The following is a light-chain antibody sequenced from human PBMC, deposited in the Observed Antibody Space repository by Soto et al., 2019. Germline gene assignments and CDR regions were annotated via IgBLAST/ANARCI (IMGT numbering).Light chain of an antibody. Sequence: QSVLTQPASVSGSPGQSIAITCTGTSSDVGGYNYVSWYQQHPGKAPKLMIYDVSNRPSGVSNRFSGSKSGNTASLTISGLQAEDEGDYYCSSYTSRSTMVLFGGGTKLTVL. V-gene: IGLV2-14*03. CDR3: SSYTSRSTMVL. J-gene: IGLJ2*01. CDR2: DVS. CDR1: SSDVGGYNY.